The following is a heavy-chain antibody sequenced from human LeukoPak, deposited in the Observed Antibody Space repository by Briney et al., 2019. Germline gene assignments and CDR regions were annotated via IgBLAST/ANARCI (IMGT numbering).Heavy chain of an antibody. CDR1: GFALSSYA. D-gene: IGHD1-14*01. V-gene: IGHV3-23*01. CDR3: ARDLPGGY. CDR2: TSSSDAGT. Sequence: GGSLRLSCAASGFALSSYAMSWVRQAPGKGLEWVSATSSSDAGTYHAESVRGRFTISRDNSKNTLYLQMNSLRAEDTAVYYCARDLPGGYWGQGTLVTVSS. J-gene: IGHJ4*02.